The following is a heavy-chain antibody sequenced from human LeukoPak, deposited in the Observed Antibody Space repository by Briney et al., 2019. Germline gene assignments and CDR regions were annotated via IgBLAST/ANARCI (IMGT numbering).Heavy chain of an antibody. J-gene: IGHJ4*02. CDR2: TSWKSGII. Sequence: PGRSLRLSCSASGFTFDEYAIHWVRQAPGKGLEWVSGTSWKSGIIGYADSVKGRFTISRDNAKNSLYLQMNSLRAEDTALYYCARDPSYYYDSSGYYFFDYWGQGTLVTVSS. D-gene: IGHD3-22*01. CDR1: GFTFDEYA. V-gene: IGHV3-9*01. CDR3: ARDPSYYYDSSGYYFFDY.